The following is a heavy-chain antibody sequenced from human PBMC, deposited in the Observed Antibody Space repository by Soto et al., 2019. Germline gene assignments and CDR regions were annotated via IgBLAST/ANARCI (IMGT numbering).Heavy chain of an antibody. CDR2: ISYDGSNK. CDR1: GFTFSSYA. Sequence: PGGSLRLSCAASGFTFSSYAMHWVRQAPGKGLEWVAVISYDGSNKYYADSVKGRFTISRDNSKNTLYLQMNSRRAEDTAVYYCARDGEFPLYYYYGMDVWGQGTTVTVSS. D-gene: IGHD3-10*01. V-gene: IGHV3-30-3*01. CDR3: ARDGEFPLYYYYGMDV. J-gene: IGHJ6*02.